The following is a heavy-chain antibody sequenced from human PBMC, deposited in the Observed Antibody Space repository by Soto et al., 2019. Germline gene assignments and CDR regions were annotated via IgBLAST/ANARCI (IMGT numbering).Heavy chain of an antibody. D-gene: IGHD3-22*01. J-gene: IGHJ4*02. CDR1: GGTFRSYA. Sequence: GASVKVSCKASGGTFRSYAISWVRQAPGQGLEWMGGIIPIFGTANYAQKFQGRVTITADKSTSTAYMELSSLRSEDTAVYYCARATYYYDSSGYYYFDYWGQGTLVTVSS. CDR3: ARATYYYDSSGYYYFDY. V-gene: IGHV1-69*06. CDR2: IIPIFGTA.